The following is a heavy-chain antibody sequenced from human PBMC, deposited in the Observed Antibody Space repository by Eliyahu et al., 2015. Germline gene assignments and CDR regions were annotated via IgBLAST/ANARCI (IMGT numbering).Heavy chain of an antibody. CDR1: GGTFSXYA. V-gene: IGHV1-69*06. D-gene: IGHD3-9*01. CDR2: IIPIFGTA. CDR3: ARMMYYDILTGYYKGEDY. J-gene: IGHJ4*02. Sequence: QVQLVQSGAEVKKPGSSVKVSCKASGGTFSXYAXSWVRQAPGQGLEWXGGIIPIFGTANYAQKFQGRVTITADKSTSTAYMELSSLRSEDTAVYYCARMMYYDILTGYYKGEDYWGQGTLVTVSS.